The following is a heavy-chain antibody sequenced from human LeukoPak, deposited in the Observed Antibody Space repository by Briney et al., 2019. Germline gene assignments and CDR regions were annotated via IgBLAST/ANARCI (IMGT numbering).Heavy chain of an antibody. V-gene: IGHV3-66*01. J-gene: IGHJ4*02. CDR2: IYSGGNT. CDR3: ARGIAAAGIVGVFDY. Sequence: GGSLRLSCAASGFSVSSNHMSWVRQAPGKGLEWVSVIYSGGNTHYADSVKGRFTISRDNSKNTLYLQMNSLRAEDTAVYYCARGIAAAGIVGVFDYWGQGTLGTVSA. D-gene: IGHD6-13*01. CDR1: GFSVSSNH.